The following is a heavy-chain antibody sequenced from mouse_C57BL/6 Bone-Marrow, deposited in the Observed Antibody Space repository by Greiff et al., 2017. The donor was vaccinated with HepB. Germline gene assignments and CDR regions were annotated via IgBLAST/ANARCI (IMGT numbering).Heavy chain of an antibody. CDR2: ISDGGSYT. Sequence: DVQLVESGGGLVKPGGSLKLSCAASGFTFSSYAISWVRQTPEKRLEWVATISDGGSYTYYPDNVKGRFTISRDNAKNNLYLQMSHLKSEDTAMYYCASTVVGYFDVWGTGTTVTVSS. V-gene: IGHV5-4*01. D-gene: IGHD1-1*01. CDR1: GFTFSSYA. J-gene: IGHJ1*03. CDR3: ASTVVGYFDV.